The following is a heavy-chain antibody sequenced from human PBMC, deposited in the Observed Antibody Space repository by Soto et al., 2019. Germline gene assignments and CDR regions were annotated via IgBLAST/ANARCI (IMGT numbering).Heavy chain of an antibody. CDR1: GFSFSAAA. D-gene: IGHD6-19*01. J-gene: IGHJ4*02. V-gene: IGHV3-73*01. CDR3: TYLNSSGPDY. Sequence: GGYLRPSCAASGFSFSAAAMHGVRQASGRGLGWIGRIRSKTNNYATIYSASVKGRFIISRDDSKNTAYLEMTSLKYEDTAVYSCTYLNSSGPDYWGQGSLVTVSS. CDR2: IRSKTNNYAT.